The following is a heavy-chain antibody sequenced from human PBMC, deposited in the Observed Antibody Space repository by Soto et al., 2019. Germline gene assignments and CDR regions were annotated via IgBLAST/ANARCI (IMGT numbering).Heavy chain of an antibody. V-gene: IGHV4-34*01. D-gene: IGHD5-12*01. CDR2: INHGGST. CDR1: GESFIGYY. J-gene: IGHJ5*02. Sequence: QVHLQHWGAGLLKPSETLSLTCAVYGESFIGYYWTWIRQSPGKGLEWIGEINHGGSTNYNPSLKSRVTISIATSKNQFSLKLTSVTAADRSVYYCARTDIVTTNWFDPWGQGTLVTVSS. CDR3: ARTDIVTTNWFDP.